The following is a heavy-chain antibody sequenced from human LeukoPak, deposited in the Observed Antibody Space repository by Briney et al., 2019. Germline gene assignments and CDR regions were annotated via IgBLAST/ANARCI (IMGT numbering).Heavy chain of an antibody. CDR2: FDPEDGET. J-gene: IGHJ4*02. D-gene: IGHD1-26*01. CDR3: AKVLVGTTCFEY. V-gene: IGHV1-24*01. CDR1: GYTLTELS. Sequence: ASVKVSCKVSGYTLTELSMHWVRQAPGKGLEWMGGFDPEDGETIYAQKFQGRVTMTEDTSTDTAYMELSSLRSEDTAVYYCAKVLVGTTCFEYWGQGTLATVSS.